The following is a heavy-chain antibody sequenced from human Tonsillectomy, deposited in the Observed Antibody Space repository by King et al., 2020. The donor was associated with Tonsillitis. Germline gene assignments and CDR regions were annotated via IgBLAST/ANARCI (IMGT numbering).Heavy chain of an antibody. CDR1: VYSFTVYL. CDR2: IYPADSDI. CDR3: ARLPWYDSTSYFDY. J-gene: IGHJ4*02. Sequence: QLVQSGAEVKKHGESLKLSGKGSVYSFTVYLIGWLRQMLGKGLEWMVIIYPADSDIRYSPSFQGQVTISAEKSLSTAYLQWRSLRASDTAMYYCARLPWYDSTSYFDYWGQGTLVTVSS. V-gene: IGHV5-51*01. D-gene: IGHD3-22*01.